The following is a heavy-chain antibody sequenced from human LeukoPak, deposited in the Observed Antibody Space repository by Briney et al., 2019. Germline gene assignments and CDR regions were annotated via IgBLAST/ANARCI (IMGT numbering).Heavy chain of an antibody. V-gene: IGHV4-39*01. D-gene: IGHD6-19*01. CDR2: IYYSGTT. Sequence: SETLSLTCTVSGVSISSSSYYWGWIRQPPGKGLEWIGSIYYSGTTYYNPSLKSRATISVDMSKSQFSLKLSSVTAADTAVYYCARHRDSSGWYEWFDPWGQGTLVTVSS. CDR3: ARHRDSSGWYEWFDP. J-gene: IGHJ5*02. CDR1: GVSISSSSYY.